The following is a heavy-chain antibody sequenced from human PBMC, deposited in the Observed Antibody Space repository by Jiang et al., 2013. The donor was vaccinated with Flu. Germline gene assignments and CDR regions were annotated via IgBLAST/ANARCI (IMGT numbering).Heavy chain of an antibody. J-gene: IGHJ4*02. CDR2: INAGNGNT. D-gene: IGHD3-3*01. CDR3: ARGAYDFWSGYYTDYFDY. CDR1: GYTFTSYA. Sequence: SGAEVKKPGASVKVSCKASGYTFTSYAMHWVRQAPGQRLEWMGWINAGNGNTKYSQKFQGRVTITRDTSASTAYMELSSLRSEDTAVYYCARGAYDFWSGYYTDYFDYWGQGTLVTVSS. V-gene: IGHV1-3*01.